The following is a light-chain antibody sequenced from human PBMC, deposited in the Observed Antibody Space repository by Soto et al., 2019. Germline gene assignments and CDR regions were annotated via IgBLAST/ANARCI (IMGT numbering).Light chain of an antibody. CDR3: QQYNSWPFT. CDR1: QSVSRIN. Sequence: EIVMTQSPATLSVSPGERATLSCRASQSVSRINVAWYQQKPGQAPGLLIYGASTRATGIPGRFSGSGSGTEFTLTISSLQSEDFAVYYCQQYNSWPFTFGPGTKVDIK. CDR2: GAS. V-gene: IGKV3-15*01. J-gene: IGKJ3*01.